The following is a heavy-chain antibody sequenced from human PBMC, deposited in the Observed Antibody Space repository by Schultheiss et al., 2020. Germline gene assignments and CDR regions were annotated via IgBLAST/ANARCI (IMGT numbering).Heavy chain of an antibody. CDR1: GYSISSGYY. J-gene: IGHJ6*02. D-gene: IGHD1-1*01. Sequence: SETLSLTCAVSGYSISSGYYWGWIRQPPGKGLEWIGEINHSGSTNYNPSLKSRVTISVDTSKNQFSLKLSSVTAADTAVYYCARLDDDYYYYGMDVWGQGTTVNVSS. CDR3: ARLDDDYYYYGMDV. CDR2: INHSGST. V-gene: IGHV4-38-2*01.